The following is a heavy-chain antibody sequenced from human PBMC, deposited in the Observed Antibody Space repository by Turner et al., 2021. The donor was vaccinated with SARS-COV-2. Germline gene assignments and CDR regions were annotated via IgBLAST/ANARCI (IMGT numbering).Heavy chain of an antibody. J-gene: IGHJ4*02. CDR2: INHSGST. D-gene: IGHD5-18*01. Sequence: QLQLQQWGAGLLKPSETLSLTGAVYGGSFSGYYWTWIRQPPGKGLEWIGEINHSGSTNYNPALKSRVTISVDTSKNQFSLNLSSVTAAETAVYYCARGGGYSYGALDYWGQGTLVTVSS. V-gene: IGHV4-34*01. CDR3: ARGGGYSYGALDY. CDR1: GGSFSGYY.